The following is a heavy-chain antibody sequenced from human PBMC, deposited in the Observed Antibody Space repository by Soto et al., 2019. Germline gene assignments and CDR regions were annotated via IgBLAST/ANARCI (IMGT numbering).Heavy chain of an antibody. CDR2: INSDGSST. D-gene: IGHD1-1*01. J-gene: IGHJ4*02. V-gene: IGHV3-74*01. CDR1: GFTFSSYW. CDR3: ARVTTGTTIDY. Sequence: GGSLRLSCAASGFTFSSYWMHWVRQAPGKGLVWVSRINSDGSSTSYADSVKGRFTISRDNAKNTLYLQMNSLGAEDTAVYYCARVTTGTTIDYWGQGTLVTVSS.